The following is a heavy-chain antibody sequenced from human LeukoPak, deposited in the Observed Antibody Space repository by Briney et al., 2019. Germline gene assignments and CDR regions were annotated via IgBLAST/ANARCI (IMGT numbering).Heavy chain of an antibody. Sequence: PGTSLRLSCAASGFTFSSYGMHWVRQAPGKGLEWVAVISYDGSNKYYADSVKGRFTISRDNSKNTLYLQMNSLRAEDTAVYYCAKDLSELIGAFDIWGQGTMVTVSS. CDR3: AKDLSELIGAFDI. D-gene: IGHD1-26*01. CDR2: ISYDGSNK. J-gene: IGHJ3*02. CDR1: GFTFSSYG. V-gene: IGHV3-30*18.